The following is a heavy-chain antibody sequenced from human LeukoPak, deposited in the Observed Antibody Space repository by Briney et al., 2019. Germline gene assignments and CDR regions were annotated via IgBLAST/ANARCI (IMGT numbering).Heavy chain of an antibody. CDR3: ARLDSSGWYGRGDY. D-gene: IGHD6-19*01. J-gene: IGHJ4*02. Sequence: GESLKIFCKGSGYTFTTYWIGWVRQMPGKGLESMGIIYPGDSDTRYSPSFQGQVTMSADKSISTAYLQWSSLKASDTAMYYCARLDSSGWYGRGDYWGQGTLVTVSS. V-gene: IGHV5-51*01. CDR1: GYTFTTYW. CDR2: IYPGDSDT.